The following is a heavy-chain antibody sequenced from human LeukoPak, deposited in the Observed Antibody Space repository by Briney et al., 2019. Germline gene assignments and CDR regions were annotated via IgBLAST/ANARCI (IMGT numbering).Heavy chain of an antibody. D-gene: IGHD6-19*01. CDR2: IYYSGST. CDR1: GGSISSHY. Sequence: PSETLSLTCTVSGGSISSHYWSWIRQPPGKGLEWIGYIYYSGSTNYNPSLKSRVTISVDTSKNQFSLKLSSVTAADTAVYYCASLGSSGWYDAFDIWGQGTMVTVSS. CDR3: ASLGSSGWYDAFDI. V-gene: IGHV4-59*11. J-gene: IGHJ3*02.